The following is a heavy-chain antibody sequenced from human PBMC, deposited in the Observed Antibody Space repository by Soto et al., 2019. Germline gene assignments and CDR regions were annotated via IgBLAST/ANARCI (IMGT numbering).Heavy chain of an antibody. Sequence: QVQLQESGPGLVKPSETLSLTCTVSGGSISSYYWSWIRQPPGKGLEWIGYIYYSGSTNYNPSLTSRVTRSVDTSKNQFSLKLSSVTAADTAVYYCARQCSGGSCYSGDYWGQGTLVTVSS. CDR2: IYYSGST. V-gene: IGHV4-59*08. D-gene: IGHD2-15*01. J-gene: IGHJ4*02. CDR1: GGSISSYY. CDR3: ARQCSGGSCYSGDY.